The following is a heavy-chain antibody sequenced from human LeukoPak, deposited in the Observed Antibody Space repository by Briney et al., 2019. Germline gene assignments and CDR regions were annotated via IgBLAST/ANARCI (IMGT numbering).Heavy chain of an antibody. CDR2: ISGSAGST. CDR3: AKAPVGANYYDSSGYFDH. CDR1: GFTFRNYA. J-gene: IGHJ4*02. Sequence: GGSLRLSCAASGFTFRNYAMSWVRQAPGEGLEWVSGISGSAGSTNYADSVEGRFTISRDNSKNTLYLEMNSLRAEDTAIYYCAKAPVGANYYDSSGYFDHWGQGTLVTVSS. D-gene: IGHD3-22*01. V-gene: IGHV3-23*01.